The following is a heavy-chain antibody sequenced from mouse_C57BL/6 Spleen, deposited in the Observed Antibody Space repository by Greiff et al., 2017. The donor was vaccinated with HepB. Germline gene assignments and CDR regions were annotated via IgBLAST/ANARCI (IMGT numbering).Heavy chain of an antibody. D-gene: IGHD1-1*01. CDR1: GFTFSDYG. V-gene: IGHV5-17*01. CDR2: ISSGSSTI. J-gene: IGHJ4*01. CDR3: ARSTTVVAEAMDY. Sequence: EVQLQESGGGLVKPGGSLKLSCAASGFTFSDYGMHWVRQAPEKGLEWVAYISSGSSTIYYADTVKGRFTISRDNAKNTLFLQMTSLRSEDTAMYYCARSTTVVAEAMDYWGQGTSVTVSS.